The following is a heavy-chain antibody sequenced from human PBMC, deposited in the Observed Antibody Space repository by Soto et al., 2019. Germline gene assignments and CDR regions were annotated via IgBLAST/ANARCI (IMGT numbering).Heavy chain of an antibody. CDR1: GFTFDDYA. Sequence: EVQLVESGGGLVQPDRSLRLSCAASGFTFDDYAMHWVRQATGKGLEWVSGISWNSGSIGYADSVKGRFTISRDNAENSLDLQINSLRAEDTALYYCEKELGIAACTWGQGTLVIVSS. CDR2: ISWNSGSI. J-gene: IGHJ4*02. V-gene: IGHV3-9*01. CDR3: EKELGIAACT. D-gene: IGHD6-13*01.